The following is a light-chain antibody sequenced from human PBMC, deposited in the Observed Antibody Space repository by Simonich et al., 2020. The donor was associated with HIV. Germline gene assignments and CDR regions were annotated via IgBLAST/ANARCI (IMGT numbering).Light chain of an antibody. Sequence: EIVMTQSPATLSVSPGESATLSCRASQSVSSHLAWYQQKPGQAPRLLIYDASNGATGIPARFSGSGSGTDFTLTISSLEPEDFAVYYCQQRSNWPLTFGGGTKVEIK. V-gene: IGKV3-11*01. CDR3: QQRSNWPLT. CDR2: DAS. CDR1: QSVSSH. J-gene: IGKJ4*01.